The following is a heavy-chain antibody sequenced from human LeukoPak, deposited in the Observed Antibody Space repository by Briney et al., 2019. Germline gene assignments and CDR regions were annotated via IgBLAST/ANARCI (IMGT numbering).Heavy chain of an antibody. CDR2: ISSSGSTI. CDR3: SRDGDSSGPTFDY. CDR1: GFTFSDYY. J-gene: IGHJ4*02. V-gene: IGHV3-11*01. D-gene: IGHD3-22*01. Sequence: GGSLRLSCAASGFTFSDYYMSWIRQAPGKGLEWVSYISSSGSTIYYADSVKGRFTISRDNAKNSLYLKMNSLRAEDTAVYYCSRDGDSSGPTFDYWGQGTLVTVSS.